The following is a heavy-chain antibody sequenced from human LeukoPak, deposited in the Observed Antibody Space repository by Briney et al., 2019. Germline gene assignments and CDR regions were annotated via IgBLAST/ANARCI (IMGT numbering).Heavy chain of an antibody. D-gene: IGHD3-3*01. CDR3: ARQYYDFWSGYYTADYYFDY. CDR1: GFTFSSYW. Sequence: GGSLRLSCVASGFTFSSYWMTWVRQAPGRGLEWVSSISSSSSYVYYADSVKGRFIISRDNAKNSLYLQMNSLRAEDTAVYYCARQYYDFWSGYYTADYYFDYWGRGTLVTVSS. J-gene: IGHJ4*02. V-gene: IGHV3-21*01. CDR2: ISSSSSYV.